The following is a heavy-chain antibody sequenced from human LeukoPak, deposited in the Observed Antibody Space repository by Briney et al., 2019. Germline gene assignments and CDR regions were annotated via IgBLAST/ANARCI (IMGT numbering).Heavy chain of an antibody. V-gene: IGHV3-30*02. CDR2: IGYEGVHK. CDR1: GFTFNNFG. Sequence: AGGSLRLSCAASGFTFNNFGMHWFRQAPGKGLEWVSFIGYEGVHKYYADSVKGRFTISKDNSKATLYLQMNSLRPEDTAVYYCAKDLHGGYSSDYWGQGTLVTVFS. CDR3: AKDLHGGYSSDY. J-gene: IGHJ4*02. D-gene: IGHD4-23*01.